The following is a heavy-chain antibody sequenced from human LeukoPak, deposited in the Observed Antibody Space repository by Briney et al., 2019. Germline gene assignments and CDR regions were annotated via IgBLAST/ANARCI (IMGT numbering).Heavy chain of an antibody. V-gene: IGHV4-34*01. CDR3: ARVGSSGWYGGGWFDP. D-gene: IGHD6-19*01. CDR2: IYHSGST. CDR1: GGSFSGYY. Sequence: SETLSLTCAVYGGSFSGYYWSWIRQPPGKGLEWIGSIYHSGSTYYNPSLKSRVTISVDTSKNQFSLKLSSVTAADTAVYYCARVGSSGWYGGGWFDPWGQGTLVTVSS. J-gene: IGHJ5*02.